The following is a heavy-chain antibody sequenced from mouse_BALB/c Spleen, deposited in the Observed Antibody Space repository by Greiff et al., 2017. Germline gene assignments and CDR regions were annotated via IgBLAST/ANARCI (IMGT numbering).Heavy chain of an antibody. D-gene: IGHD2-1*01. CDR2: IRNKANGYTT. J-gene: IGHJ2*01. CDR1: GFTFTDYH. Sequence: EVQLVESGGGLVQPGGSLRLSCATSGFTFTDYHMSWVRQPPGKALEWLGFIRNKANGYTTEYSASVKGRFTISRDNSQSILYLQMNTLRAEDSATYYCARDNGNYLYFDYWGQGTTLTVSS. V-gene: IGHV7-3*02. CDR3: ARDNGNYLYFDY.